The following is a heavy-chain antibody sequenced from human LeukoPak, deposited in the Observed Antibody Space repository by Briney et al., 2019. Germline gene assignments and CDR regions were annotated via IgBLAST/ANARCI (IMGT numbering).Heavy chain of an antibody. CDR2: ISGSGDNT. D-gene: IGHD2-21*02. V-gene: IGHV3-23*01. CDR3: AKDFVVVPGNVNYFDY. Sequence: GGSLRLSCAGSGFTFSHYAMSWVRQAPGKGLEWVSAISGSGDNTYYADSVKGRFTVSRDNSKNTLYVQMKSLRAEDTAVYYCAKDFVVVPGNVNYFDYWGQGTLVTVSS. CDR1: GFTFSHYA. J-gene: IGHJ4*02.